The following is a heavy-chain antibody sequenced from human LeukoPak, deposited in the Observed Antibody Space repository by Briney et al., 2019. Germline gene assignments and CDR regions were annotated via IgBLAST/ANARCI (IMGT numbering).Heavy chain of an antibody. CDR1: GFSFSTSG. D-gene: IGHD6-6*01. J-gene: IGHJ4*02. Sequence: PGGSLRLSCAASGFSFSTSGMHWVRQPPGKGLEGVAFIQNDGNNKKYADSAKGRFTISRDNSKNTLYLQMNSLRAEDTAVYYCARDWGTSSLYLVNWGQGTLVTVSS. CDR2: IQNDGNNK. CDR3: ARDWGTSSLYLVN. V-gene: IGHV3-30*02.